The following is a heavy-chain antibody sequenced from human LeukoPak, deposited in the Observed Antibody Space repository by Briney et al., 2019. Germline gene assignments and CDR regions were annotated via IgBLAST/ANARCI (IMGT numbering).Heavy chain of an antibody. J-gene: IGHJ3*01. CDR2: LYSGGIT. CDR3: AKLIAAADLDY. CDR1: GFNVSHKY. D-gene: IGHD6-13*01. V-gene: IGHV3-53*01. Sequence: GGSLRLSCAVSGFNVSHKYMSWVRQAPGKGLECVSILYSGGITAYADSVKGRFTVSRDNLKNTLYLQMKSLRAEDTAVYYCAKLIAAADLDYWGQGTMVTVSS.